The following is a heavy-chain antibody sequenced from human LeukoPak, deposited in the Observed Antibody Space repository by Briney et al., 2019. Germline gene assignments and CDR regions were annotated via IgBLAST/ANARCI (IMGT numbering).Heavy chain of an antibody. Sequence: ASVKVSCKVSGYTLTELSMPWVRQAPGKGLEWMGGFDPEDGETIYAQKFQGRVTMTEDTSTDTAYMELSSLRSEDTAVYYCATPQNGGNSEFDLWGRGTLVTVSS. D-gene: IGHD4-23*01. CDR2: FDPEDGET. CDR3: ATPQNGGNSEFDL. V-gene: IGHV1-24*01. CDR1: GYTLTELS. J-gene: IGHJ2*01.